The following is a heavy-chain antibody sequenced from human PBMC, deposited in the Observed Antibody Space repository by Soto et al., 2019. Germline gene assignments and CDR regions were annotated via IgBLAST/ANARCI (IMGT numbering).Heavy chain of an antibody. CDR3: AKDGEVAATYYYYMDV. V-gene: IGHV3-23*01. J-gene: IGHJ6*03. CDR2: ISGSGGST. CDR1: GFTFSSYA. Sequence: GGSLRLSCASSGFTFSSYAMSWVRQSPGKGLELVSAISGSGGSTYYADSVKGRFTISRDNSKNTLYLQMNSLRAEDTAVYYCAKDGEVAATYYYYMDVWGKGTTVTVSS. D-gene: IGHD2-15*01.